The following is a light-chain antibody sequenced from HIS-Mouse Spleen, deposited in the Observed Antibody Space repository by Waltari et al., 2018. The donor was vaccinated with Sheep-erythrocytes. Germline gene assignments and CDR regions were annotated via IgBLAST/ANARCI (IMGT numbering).Light chain of an antibody. Sequence: QSALTQPASVSGSPGQSIPISCTGTSSDVGRYNLVSWYQQHPGKAPKLMIDEGSKRPSGVSNRFSGSKSGNTASLTISGLQAEDEADYYCCSYAGSSTPWVFGGGTKLTVL. CDR2: EGS. J-gene: IGLJ3*02. V-gene: IGLV2-23*01. CDR3: CSYAGSSTPWV. CDR1: SSDVGRYNL.